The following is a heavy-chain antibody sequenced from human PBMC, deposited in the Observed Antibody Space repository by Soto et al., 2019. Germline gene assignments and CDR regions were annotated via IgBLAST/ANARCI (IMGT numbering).Heavy chain of an antibody. J-gene: IGHJ3*02. CDR1: GGSISSDNYF. Sequence: SETLSLTCTVSGGSISSDNYFWSWIRQHPGKGLEWIGYIDYIGRAYYNPSLKSRVTTSVDTSKNQFSLRLSSVTVADTATYYCAREVKSAAASVAFDIWGHGTVVTLSS. D-gene: IGHD2-15*01. CDR3: AREVKSAAASVAFDI. CDR2: IDYIGRA. V-gene: IGHV4-31*03.